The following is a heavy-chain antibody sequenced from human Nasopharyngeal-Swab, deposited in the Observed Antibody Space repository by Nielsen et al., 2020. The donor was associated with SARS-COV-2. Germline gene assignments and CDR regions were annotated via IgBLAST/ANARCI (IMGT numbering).Heavy chain of an antibody. Sequence: VRQAPGKGLEWIGEIYHSGSTNYNPSLKSRVTISVDRSKNQFSLKLSSVTAADTAVYYCARSCRVVTAIRFAFDIWGQGTMVTVSS. D-gene: IGHD2-21*02. V-gene: IGHV4-4*02. CDR2: IYHSGST. J-gene: IGHJ3*02. CDR3: ARSCRVVTAIRFAFDI.